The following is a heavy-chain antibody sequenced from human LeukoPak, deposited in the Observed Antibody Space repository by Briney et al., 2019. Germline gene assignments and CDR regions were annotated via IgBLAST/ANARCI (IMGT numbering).Heavy chain of an antibody. CDR3: ASGTIVGARGADN. J-gene: IGHJ4*01. CDR2: ISGSSYHI. CDR1: GFTFSTCS. D-gene: IGHD1-26*01. V-gene: IGHV3-21*01. Sequence: GGSLRLSCAASGFTFSTCSMKWVRQAPGKALEWVSSISGSSYHIYYADSVKGRFTVSRDNANNLLYLQMNSLRAEDTAVYYCASGTIVGARGADNWGQGTLVTVSS.